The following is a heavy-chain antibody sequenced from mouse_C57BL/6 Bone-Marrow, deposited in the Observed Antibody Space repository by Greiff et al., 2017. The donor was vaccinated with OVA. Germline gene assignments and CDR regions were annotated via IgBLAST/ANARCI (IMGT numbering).Heavy chain of an antibody. CDR2: ISSGGSYT. CDR1: GFTFSSYG. Sequence: EVKLMESGGDLVKPGGSLKLSCAASGFTFSSYGMSWVRQTPDKRLEWVATISSGGSYTYYPDSVKGRFTISRDNAKNTLYLQMSSLKSEDTAMYYCARRGGSSYSDYWGQGTTLTVSS. D-gene: IGHD1-1*01. V-gene: IGHV5-6*02. CDR3: ARRGGSSYSDY. J-gene: IGHJ2*01.